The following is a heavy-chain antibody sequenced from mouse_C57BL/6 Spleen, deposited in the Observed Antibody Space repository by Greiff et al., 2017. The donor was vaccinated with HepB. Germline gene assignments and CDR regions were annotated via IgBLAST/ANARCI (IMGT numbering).Heavy chain of an antibody. Sequence: EVKLVESGGGLVQPKGSLKLSCAASGFSFNTYAMNWVRQAPGKGLEWVARIRSKSNNYATYYADSVKDRFTISRDDSESMLYLQMNNLKTEDTAMYYCVGGNSHFAYWGQGTLVTVSA. CDR1: GFSFNTYA. CDR2: IRSKSNNYAT. J-gene: IGHJ3*01. CDR3: VGGNSHFAY. V-gene: IGHV10-1*01. D-gene: IGHD2-1*01.